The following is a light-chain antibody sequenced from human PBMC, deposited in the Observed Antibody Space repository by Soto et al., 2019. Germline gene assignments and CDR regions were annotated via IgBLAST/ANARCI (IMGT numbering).Light chain of an antibody. J-gene: IGLJ1*01. V-gene: IGLV2-23*01. CDR3: CAYAGSSLLYV. CDR2: EGS. Sequence: QSALTQPASVSGSPGQSITISCTGTSSDVGSDNLVSWYQQHPGKAPKLMIYEGSKRPSGVSNRFSGSKSGNTASLTISGLEAEDEADYYCCAYAGSSLLYVFGTGTKLTVL. CDR1: SSDVGSDNL.